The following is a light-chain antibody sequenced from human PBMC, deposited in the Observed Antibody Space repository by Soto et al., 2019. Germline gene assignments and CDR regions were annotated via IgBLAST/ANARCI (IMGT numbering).Light chain of an antibody. Sequence: QSALTQPASVSGSPGQSIAISCTGSSSDIGIYKYVSWYQQHPGKVPKLIIYEVTNRPSGVSNRFSGSKSGNTASLTISGLQAEDEADYYCSSYTSGSTPYVFGTGTKVTVL. CDR2: EVT. CDR3: SSYTSGSTPYV. CDR1: SSDIGIYKY. V-gene: IGLV2-14*01. J-gene: IGLJ1*01.